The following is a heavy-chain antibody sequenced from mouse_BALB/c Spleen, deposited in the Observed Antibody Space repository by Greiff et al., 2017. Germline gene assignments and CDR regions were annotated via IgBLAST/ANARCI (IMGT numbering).Heavy chain of an antibody. J-gene: IGHJ2*01. D-gene: IGHD2-14*01. CDR3: ARQALYYRYFDY. V-gene: IGHV5-6*01. CDR2: ISSGGSYT. CDR1: GFTFSSYG. Sequence: EVKVVESGGDLVKPGGSLKLSCAASGFTFSSYGMSWVRQTPDKRLEWVATISSGGSYTYYPDSVKGRFTISRDNAKNTLYLQMSSLKSEDTAMYYCARQALYYRYFDYWGQGTTLTVSS.